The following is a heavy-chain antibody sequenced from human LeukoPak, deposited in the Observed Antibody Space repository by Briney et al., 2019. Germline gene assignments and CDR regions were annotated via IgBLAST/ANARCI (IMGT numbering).Heavy chain of an antibody. Sequence: PSETLSLTCTVYDYSITSYYWTWIRQAPGKGLEWIGNIYYTGSTKYNPSLKSRVAISIDTSKNQFSLKLRSVTAADTAVYYCAREVDTSMVPNRFDPWGQGALVTVSS. CDR1: DYSITSYY. J-gene: IGHJ5*02. D-gene: IGHD5-18*01. CDR2: IYYTGST. CDR3: AREVDTSMVPNRFDP. V-gene: IGHV4-59*01.